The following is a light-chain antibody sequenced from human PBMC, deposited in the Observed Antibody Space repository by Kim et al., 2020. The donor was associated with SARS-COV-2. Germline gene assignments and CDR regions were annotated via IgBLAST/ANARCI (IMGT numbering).Light chain of an antibody. CDR1: QSINNY. J-gene: IGKJ4*01. Sequence: ESVGDRVTITCRASQSINNYLAWYQQKPEKVPNLLIYAASTLQSGVPSRFSGSGSGTDFTLTISSLQPEDVATYYCQNYNSVPLTFGGGTKVDIK. CDR3: QNYNSVPLT. CDR2: AAS. V-gene: IGKV1-27*01.